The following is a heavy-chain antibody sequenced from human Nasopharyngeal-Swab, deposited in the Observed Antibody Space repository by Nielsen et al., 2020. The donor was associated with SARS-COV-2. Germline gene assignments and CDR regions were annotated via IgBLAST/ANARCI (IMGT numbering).Heavy chain of an antibody. V-gene: IGHV3-33*01. Sequence: GESLKISFAASGFPFSSYGIHWVRQAPGKGLEWVAVIWYDGSNKYYADSVKGRFTISRDNSKNTLYLQMNSLRAEDTAVYYCARDLRCSSTSCYDEAAYWGQGTLVTVSS. CDR1: GFPFSSYG. CDR2: IWYDGSNK. J-gene: IGHJ4*02. D-gene: IGHD2-2*01. CDR3: ARDLRCSSTSCYDEAAY.